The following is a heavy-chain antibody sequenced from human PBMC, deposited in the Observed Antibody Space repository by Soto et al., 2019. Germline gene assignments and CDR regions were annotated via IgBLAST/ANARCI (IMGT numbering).Heavy chain of an antibody. CDR2: IYWDNDK. V-gene: IGHV2-5*02. J-gene: IGHJ6*02. D-gene: IGHD2-21*02. Sequence: QITLKESGPTLVKPTQTLTLTCTFSGFSLNTGGLAVGWIRQPLGKALEWLALIYWDNDKRYSPSLRSRLTITKDTSKNQVVLTMTNMDPVDAATYYCVHSRCGGDCLQSYSSHYYYGMDVWGQGTTVTVSS. CDR1: GFSLNTGGLA. CDR3: VHSRCGGDCLQSYSSHYYYGMDV.